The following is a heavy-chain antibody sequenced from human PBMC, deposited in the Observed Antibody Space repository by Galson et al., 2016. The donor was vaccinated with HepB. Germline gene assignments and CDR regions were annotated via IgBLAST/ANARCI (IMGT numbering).Heavy chain of an antibody. D-gene: IGHD1-26*01. Sequence: SLRLSCAASGFTYSSSAMSWVRQAPGKGLEWVSAISGGSSSSYYAESVEGRFTISRDNSKNTLYLQMTSLRAEDTAVYYCARERMGASSDYWGQGTLVTVSS. J-gene: IGHJ4*02. CDR2: ISGGSSSS. CDR3: ARERMGASSDY. CDR1: GFTYSSSA. V-gene: IGHV3-23*01.